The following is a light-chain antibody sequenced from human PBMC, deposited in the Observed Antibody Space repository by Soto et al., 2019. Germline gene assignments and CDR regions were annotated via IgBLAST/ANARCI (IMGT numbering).Light chain of an antibody. CDR1: KLGDKY. Sequence: YELTQPPSVSVSPGQTASITCSGDKLGDKYACWYQQKPGQSPVLVIYQDSKRPSGIPERFSGSNSGNTATLTISGTQAMDEADYYCQAWDSRTVVFGGGTKLTVL. CDR2: QDS. J-gene: IGLJ2*01. CDR3: QAWDSRTVV. V-gene: IGLV3-1*01.